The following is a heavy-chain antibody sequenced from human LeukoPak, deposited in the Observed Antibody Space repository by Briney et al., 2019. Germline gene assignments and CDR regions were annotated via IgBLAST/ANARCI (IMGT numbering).Heavy chain of an antibody. CDR2: ISGDNGSI. D-gene: IGHD6-25*01. Sequence: GGSLRLSCAASGFTFSDYYMSWFRQAPGKGLEWLSYISGDNGSIYYADSVGGRFTISRDNAKNSLYLQVNGPRGEDTAVYYCVRAYSRGYSDDFDYWGQGTLVTVSS. V-gene: IGHV3-11*01. J-gene: IGHJ4*02. CDR1: GFTFSDYY. CDR3: VRAYSRGYSDDFDY.